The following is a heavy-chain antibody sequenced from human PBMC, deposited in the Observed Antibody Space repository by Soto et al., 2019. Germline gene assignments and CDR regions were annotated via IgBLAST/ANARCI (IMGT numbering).Heavy chain of an antibody. CDR1: GVSISSDY. V-gene: IGHV4-4*07. D-gene: IGHD3-16*02. Sequence: PWETLSLSCTVSGVSISSDYWSWMRQPAGKALEWIGRSYTSGSTIYNLSLQSRVSMSLDTDKNQFSLRLTSVTAADTAIYYCARDLWGYDYGWGNYRSLYYFDPWGQGTRVTFSS. CDR3: ARDLWGYDYGWGNYRSLYYFDP. J-gene: IGHJ5*02. CDR2: SYTSGST.